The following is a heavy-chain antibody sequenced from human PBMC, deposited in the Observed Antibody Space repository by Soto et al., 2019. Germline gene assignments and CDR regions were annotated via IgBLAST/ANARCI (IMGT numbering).Heavy chain of an antibody. CDR3: AIDQGKVDRNDAYYSFDL. CDR2: ISYAGSNQ. D-gene: IGHD1-1*01. J-gene: IGHJ3*01. CDR1: GFTLSSYG. V-gene: IGHV3-30*03. Sequence: QVQLVESGGGVVQPGRSLRLSCAASGFTLSSYGMHWVRQAPGKGLEWVAVISYAGSNQYYADSVKGRFTISRDNSKNTLYLQMSSLRAEDTAVYYCAIDQGKVDRNDAYYSFDLLGQGTIVTVSS.